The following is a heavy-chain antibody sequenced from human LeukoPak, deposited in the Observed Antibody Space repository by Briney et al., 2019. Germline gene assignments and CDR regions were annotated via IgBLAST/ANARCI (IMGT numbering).Heavy chain of an antibody. Sequence: GGSLRLSCAASGSTFSSYSMNWVRQAPGKGLEWVSSISSSSSYIYYADSVKGRFTISRDNAKNSLYLQMNSLRAEDTAVYYCARDLGYEVAGPIDYWGQGTLVTVSS. CDR2: ISSSSSYI. CDR1: GSTFSSYS. V-gene: IGHV3-21*01. J-gene: IGHJ4*02. CDR3: ARDLGYEVAGPIDY. D-gene: IGHD2-15*01.